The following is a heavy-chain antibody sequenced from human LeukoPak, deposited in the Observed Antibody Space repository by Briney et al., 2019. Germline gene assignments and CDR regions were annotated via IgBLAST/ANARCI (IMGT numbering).Heavy chain of an antibody. CDR2: ISSNSSYI. CDR3: ARDQYDILTGYYRSYFDY. D-gene: IGHD3-9*01. J-gene: IGHJ4*02. Sequence: GGSLTLSCAASGFTFSSYSMNWVRQAPGKGLDWVPSISSNSSYIYYADSVNGRCTISIDKPNQSLYLQMNSLRAEETAVYYCARDQYDILTGYYRSYFDYWGQGTLVTVSS. CDR1: GFTFSSYS. V-gene: IGHV3-21*01.